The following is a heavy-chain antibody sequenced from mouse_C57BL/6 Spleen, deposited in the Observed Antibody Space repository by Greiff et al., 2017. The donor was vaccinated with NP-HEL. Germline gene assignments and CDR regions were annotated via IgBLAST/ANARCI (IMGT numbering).Heavy chain of an antibody. V-gene: IGHV5-9*01. CDR1: GFTFSSYT. J-gene: IGHJ3*01. CDR2: ISGGGGNT. D-gene: IGHD2-5*01. Sequence: EVKLVESGGGLVKPGGSLKLSCAASGFTFSSYTMSWVRQTPEKRLEWVATISGGGGNTYYPDSVKGRFTISRDNAKNTLYLQMSSLRSEDTALYYCASPYYSNLAWFAYWGQGTLVTVSA. CDR3: ASPYYSNLAWFAY.